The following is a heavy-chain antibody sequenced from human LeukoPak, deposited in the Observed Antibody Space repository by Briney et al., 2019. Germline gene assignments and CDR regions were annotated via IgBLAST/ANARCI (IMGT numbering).Heavy chain of an antibody. J-gene: IGHJ6*02. CDR1: GVSISSGGYY. CDR2: IYCSGST. V-gene: IGHV4-31*03. D-gene: IGHD1-26*01. Sequence: SETLSLTCTVSGVSISSGGYYWSWIRQHPGKGLEWIGYIYCSGSTYYNPSLKSRVTISVDTSKNQFSLKLSSVTAADTAVYYCARFRGATRPHYYYYGMDVWGQGTTVTVSS. CDR3: ARFRGATRPHYYYYGMDV.